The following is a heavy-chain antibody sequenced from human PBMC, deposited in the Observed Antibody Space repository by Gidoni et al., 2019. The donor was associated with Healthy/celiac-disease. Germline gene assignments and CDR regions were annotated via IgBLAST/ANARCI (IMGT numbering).Heavy chain of an antibody. D-gene: IGHD3-10*01. J-gene: IGHJ4*02. Sequence: EVQLVESGGGLGKPGGSLRPSCAASGFTFSSYSMNWVRQAPGKGLAWVSSISSSSSYIYYADSEKGRFTISRDNAKNSLYLQMNSLRAEDTAVYYCARTKVRGVTSFDYWGQGTLVTVSS. CDR1: GFTFSSYS. CDR3: ARTKVRGVTSFDY. CDR2: ISSSSSYI. V-gene: IGHV3-21*01.